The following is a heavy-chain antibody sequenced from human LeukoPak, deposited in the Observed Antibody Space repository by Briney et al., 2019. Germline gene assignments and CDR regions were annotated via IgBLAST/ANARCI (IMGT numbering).Heavy chain of an antibody. J-gene: IGHJ4*02. D-gene: IGHD6-13*01. CDR1: GFTFSSYA. CDR3: AKDMVRSSWPPYVDY. CDR2: ISGSGGST. V-gene: IGHV3-23*01. Sequence: GGSLRLSCAASGFTFSSYAMSWVRQAPGKGLEWVSAISGSGGSTYYADSVKGRFTISRDNSKNTLYLQMNSLRAEDPAVYYCAKDMVRSSWPPYVDYWGQGTLVTVSS.